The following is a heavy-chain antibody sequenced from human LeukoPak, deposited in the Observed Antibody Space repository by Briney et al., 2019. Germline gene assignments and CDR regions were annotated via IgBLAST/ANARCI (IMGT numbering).Heavy chain of an antibody. CDR2: IYYSGST. D-gene: IGHD5-18*01. CDR1: GGSISSYY. CDR3: ARRGYSYGSRGAFDI. Sequence: SETLSHTCTVSGGSISSYYWSWIRQPPGKGREWIGYIYYSGSTNYNPSLKSRVTISVDTSKNQFSLKLSSVTAADTAVYYCARRGYSYGSRGAFDIWGQGTMVTVSS. J-gene: IGHJ3*02. V-gene: IGHV4-59*01.